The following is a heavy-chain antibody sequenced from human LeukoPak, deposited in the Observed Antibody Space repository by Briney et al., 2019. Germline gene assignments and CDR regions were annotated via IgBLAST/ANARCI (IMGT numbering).Heavy chain of an antibody. V-gene: IGHV3-30*02. CDR1: GFTFSSYG. Sequence: PGGSLRLSCAASGFTFSSYGMHWVRQAPGKGLEWVAFIRYDGSNKYYADSVKGRFTISRDNSKNTLYLQMNSLRAEDTAVYYCAKDLQMWVGSSWYGDWFDPWGQGTLVTVSS. D-gene: IGHD6-13*01. CDR2: IRYDGSNK. CDR3: AKDLQMWVGSSWYGDWFDP. J-gene: IGHJ5*02.